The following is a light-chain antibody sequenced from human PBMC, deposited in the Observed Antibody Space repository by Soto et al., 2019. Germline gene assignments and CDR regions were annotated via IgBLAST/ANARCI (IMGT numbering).Light chain of an antibody. CDR2: GAS. J-gene: IGKJ4*01. Sequence: EIVMTQSPASLSVSPGDGATLSCRASQSVDSNLAWYQQKPGQTPRLLIYGASTRPTGIPASFSGSGSGTEFTLTISSLQSEDSAVYYCQQYNDWPLTFGGGTKVEIK. V-gene: IGKV3D-15*01. CDR3: QQYNDWPLT. CDR1: QSVDSN.